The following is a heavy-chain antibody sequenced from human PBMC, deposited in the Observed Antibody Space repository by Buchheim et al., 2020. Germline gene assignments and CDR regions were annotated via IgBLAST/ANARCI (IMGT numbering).Heavy chain of an antibody. V-gene: IGHV4-30-4*01. Sequence: QVQLQESGPGLVKPSQTLSLTCTVSGGSISSGDYYWSWIRQPPGKGLEWIGYIYYSGSTYYNPSLKNRFTQPVDTSKNQFTLKLSSLTAADTAVYYCARDFSNHDILTGLKYNWFDPWGQGTL. CDR2: IYYSGST. D-gene: IGHD3-9*01. CDR3: ARDFSNHDILTGLKYNWFDP. CDR1: GGSISSGDYY. J-gene: IGHJ5*02.